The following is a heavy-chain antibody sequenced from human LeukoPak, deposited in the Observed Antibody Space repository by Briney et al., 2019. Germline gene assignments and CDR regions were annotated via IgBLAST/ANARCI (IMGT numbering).Heavy chain of an antibody. CDR2: IRYDGSNN. CDR1: GFIFNTYG. D-gene: IGHD2-15*01. CDR3: AKGHRSLAFNTPDAFDI. Sequence: GGSLRLSCAASGFIFNTYGMYWVRQVPGKALEWVAFIRYDGSNNYYADSVKGRFTISRDNSQNTIFLQMNSLRPDDTAVYYCAKGHRSLAFNTPDAFDIWGQGTVVTVSS. V-gene: IGHV3-30*02. J-gene: IGHJ3*02.